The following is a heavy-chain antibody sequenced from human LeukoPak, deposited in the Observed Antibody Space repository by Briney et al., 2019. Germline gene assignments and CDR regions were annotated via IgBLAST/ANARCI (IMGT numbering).Heavy chain of an antibody. CDR3: AREYYYESSAAFDY. J-gene: IGHJ4*02. V-gene: IGHV4-59*08. Sequence: PSETLSLTCTVSGGSISSYYWSWIRRPPGKGLEWIGYIYYSGSTNYNPSLRSRVTMSVDTSKNQFSLKLSSVTAADTAVYYCAREYYYESSAAFDYWGQGTLVTVSS. CDR2: IYYSGST. D-gene: IGHD3-22*01. CDR1: GGSISSYY.